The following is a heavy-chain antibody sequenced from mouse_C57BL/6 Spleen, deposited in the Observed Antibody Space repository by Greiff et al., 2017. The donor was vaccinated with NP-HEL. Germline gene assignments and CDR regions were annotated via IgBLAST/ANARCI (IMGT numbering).Heavy chain of an antibody. J-gene: IGHJ3*01. Sequence: VQLQQSGAELVRPGSSVKLSCKASGYTFTSYWLHWVKQRPIQGLEWIGNIDPSDSETHYNQKFKDKATLTVDKSSSTAYMQLSSLTSEDSAVCYCARETASAFFACWGQGTLVGVCA. CDR1: GYTFTSYW. CDR3: ARETASAFFAC. D-gene: IGHD6-1*02. V-gene: IGHV1-52*01. CDR2: IDPSDSET.